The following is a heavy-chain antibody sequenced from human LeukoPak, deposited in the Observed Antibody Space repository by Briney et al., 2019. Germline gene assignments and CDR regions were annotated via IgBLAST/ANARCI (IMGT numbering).Heavy chain of an antibody. Sequence: SETLSLTCAVYGGSFSGYYWSWIRQPPGKGLEWIGEINHSGSTNYNPSLKSRVTISVDTSKNQFSLKLSSVTAADTAVYYCARSAGYCSGGSCYRAGNFDYWGEGTLVTVSS. CDR2: INHSGST. CDR1: GGSFSGYY. CDR3: ARSAGYCSGGSCYRAGNFDY. J-gene: IGHJ4*02. D-gene: IGHD2-15*01. V-gene: IGHV4-34*01.